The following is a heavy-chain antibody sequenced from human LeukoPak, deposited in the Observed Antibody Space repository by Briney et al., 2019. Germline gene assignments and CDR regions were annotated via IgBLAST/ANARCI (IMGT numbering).Heavy chain of an antibody. D-gene: IGHD6-19*01. CDR1: GASLSTSS. Sequence: SETLSLTCTVSGASLSTSSWTCIRQPPGKGLECIGFIYYSGTAHYHPSLKSRVTISLDTSKNQFSLRLSSVTAADTAAYYCARHLSSGWSDYWGQGTLVTVS. V-gene: IGHV4-59*08. CDR3: ARHLSSGWSDY. J-gene: IGHJ4*02. CDR2: IYYSGTA.